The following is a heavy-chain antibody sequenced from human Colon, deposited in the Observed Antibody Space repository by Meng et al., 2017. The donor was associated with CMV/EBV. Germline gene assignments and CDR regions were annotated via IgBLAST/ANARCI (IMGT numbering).Heavy chain of an antibody. CDR3: ARGLGHASNNSHDS. CDR1: GDSIRSHY. D-gene: IGHD1-1*01. J-gene: IGHJ4*02. Sequence: SAALCRTCTVAGDSIRSHYWSWIRQPPGKGLEWMGYIYYSGSATYSPSLRSRITISVDTSKNQFSLNLRSVTAADTAMYFCARGLGHASNNSHDSWGQGTLVTVSS. CDR2: IYYSGSA. V-gene: IGHV4-59*11.